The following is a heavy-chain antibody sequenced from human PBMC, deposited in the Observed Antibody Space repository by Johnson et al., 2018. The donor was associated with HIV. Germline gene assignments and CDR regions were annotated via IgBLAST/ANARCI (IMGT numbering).Heavy chain of an antibody. J-gene: IGHJ3*02. V-gene: IGHV3-23*04. CDR3: AKGDLYDRRNPVGDWGRTGDAFDI. CDR1: ELTSSNYA. CDR2: ISSSGGRT. D-gene: IGHD3-22*01. Sequence: QVVESGGGLVQPGGSLRLSCVASELTSSNYAISWVRQAPGQGLEWVSGISSSGGRTYYADPVKGLFTIARDNSKNTMFVQMNSLRVEDSAVYYCAKGDLYDRRNPVGDWGRTGDAFDIWGQGTTVIVSS.